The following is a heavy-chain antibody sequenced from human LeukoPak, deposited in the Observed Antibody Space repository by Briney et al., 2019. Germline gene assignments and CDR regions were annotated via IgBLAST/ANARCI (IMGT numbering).Heavy chain of an antibody. CDR1: GGSFSGYY. CDR2: INHSGST. V-gene: IGHV4-34*01. D-gene: IGHD2-2*01. Sequence: PSETLSLTCAVYGGSFSGYYWSWIRQPPGKGLEWMGEINHSGSTNYNPSLKSRVTISVDTSKNQISLKVRSATAADTAVYYCARTTEDCSSTSCYQYWFDPWGQGTLVTVSS. CDR3: ARTTEDCSSTSCYQYWFDP. J-gene: IGHJ5*02.